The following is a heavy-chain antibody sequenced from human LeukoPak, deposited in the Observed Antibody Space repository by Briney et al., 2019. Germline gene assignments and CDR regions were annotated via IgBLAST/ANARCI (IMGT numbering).Heavy chain of an antibody. CDR2: INHSGST. Sequence: SETLSLTCAVYGGSFSGYYWSWIRQPPGKGLEWIGEINHSGSTNYNPSLKSRVTISVDKSKNQFSLKLSSVTAADKAVYYCARGAWSSSWSDAFDIWGQGTMVTVSS. V-gene: IGHV4-34*01. J-gene: IGHJ3*02. CDR3: ARGAWSSSWSDAFDI. CDR1: GGSFSGYY. D-gene: IGHD6-13*01.